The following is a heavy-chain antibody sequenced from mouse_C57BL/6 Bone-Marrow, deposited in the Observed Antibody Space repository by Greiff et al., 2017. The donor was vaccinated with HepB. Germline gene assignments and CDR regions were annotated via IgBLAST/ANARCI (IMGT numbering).Heavy chain of an antibody. CDR3: ARHLLLWYYYAMDY. V-gene: IGHV1-81*01. CDR1: GYTFTSYG. Sequence: VKLVESGAELARPGASVKLSCKASGYTFTSYGISWVKQRTGQGLEWIGEIYPRSGNTYYNEKFKGKATLTADKSSSTAYMELRSLTSEDSAVYFCARHLLLWYYYAMDYWGQGTSVTVSS. D-gene: IGHD2-1*01. J-gene: IGHJ4*01. CDR2: IYPRSGNT.